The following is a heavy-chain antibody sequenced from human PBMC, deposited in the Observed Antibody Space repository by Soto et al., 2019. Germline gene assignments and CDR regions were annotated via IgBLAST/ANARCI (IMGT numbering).Heavy chain of an antibody. V-gene: IGHV4-30-4*01. D-gene: IGHD5-18*01. CDR3: ARGRGYSYGLDP. J-gene: IGHJ5*02. CDR2: ISYSGTT. CDR1: GDSISSNNNY. Sequence: SETLSLTCTVSGDSISSNNNYWSWIRQPPGEGLEWVGFISYSGTTSYSPSLKSRVAISLDTSKNQFSLSLSSVTAADTAVYYCARGRGYSYGLDPWGQGALVT.